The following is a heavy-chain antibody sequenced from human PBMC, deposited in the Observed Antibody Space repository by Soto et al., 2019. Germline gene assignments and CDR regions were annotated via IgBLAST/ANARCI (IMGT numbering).Heavy chain of an antibody. CDR3: ARRGYGSRWPNVYMDV. J-gene: IGHJ6*03. V-gene: IGHV3-64*01. D-gene: IGHD6-13*01. CDR2: ISNNGAHT. Sequence: EVQLLESGGGLVQPGGSLRLSCAASGFTFSNYEMHWVRQAPGKGLEYVSGISNNGAHTDYAKSVKGRFTISRDNSENTLYLQMGSLRAEDMALYYCARRGYGSRWPNVYMDVWGKGTTVTVSS. CDR1: GFTFSNYE.